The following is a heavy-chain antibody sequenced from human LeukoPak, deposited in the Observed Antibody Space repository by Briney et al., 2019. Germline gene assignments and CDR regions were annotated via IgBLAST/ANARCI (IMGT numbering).Heavy chain of an antibody. D-gene: IGHD3-3*01. J-gene: IGHJ3*02. CDR1: GSTFSSYS. V-gene: IGHV3-21*01. CDR2: ISTSSSYI. CDR3: AKDFWAFDI. Sequence: GGSLRLSCTASGSTFSSYSMNWVRQAPGKGLEWVSSISTSSSYIYYADSVKGRFTISRDNSKNTLYLQMNSLRAEDTAVYYCAKDFWAFDIWGQGTMVTVSS.